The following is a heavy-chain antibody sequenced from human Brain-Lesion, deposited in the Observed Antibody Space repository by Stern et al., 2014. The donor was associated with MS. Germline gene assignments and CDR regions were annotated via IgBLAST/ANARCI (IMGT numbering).Heavy chain of an antibody. CDR1: GGSISSGGYY. D-gene: IGHD2-2*01. CDR2: IFNSGST. Sequence: VQLEESGPGLVKPSQTLSLSCTVSGGSISSGGYYWSWIRQPAGKGLEWIGRIFNSGSTRYNPSLQSRVTISIDTSKNQFSLRLNSMTAADTAVYYCARGRVVPGFQYYATDVWGQGTTVIVSS. CDR3: ARGRVVPGFQYYATDV. V-gene: IGHV4-61*02. J-gene: IGHJ6*02.